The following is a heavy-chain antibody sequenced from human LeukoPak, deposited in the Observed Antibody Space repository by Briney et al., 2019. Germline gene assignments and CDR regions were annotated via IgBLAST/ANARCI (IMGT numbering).Heavy chain of an antibody. CDR1: GGSISGYY. V-gene: IGHV4-59*01. Sequence: SETLSLTCAVSGGSISGYYWIWIRQPPGKGLEWIGYIYYSGSTNYNPSLKSRVTISVDTSKNQFSLRLSSVTAADTAVYYCARGSYYDSSGYYCTTCYYTMDVWGQGTTVTVSS. CDR2: IYYSGST. J-gene: IGHJ6*02. D-gene: IGHD3-22*01. CDR3: ARGSYYDSSGYYCTTCYYTMDV.